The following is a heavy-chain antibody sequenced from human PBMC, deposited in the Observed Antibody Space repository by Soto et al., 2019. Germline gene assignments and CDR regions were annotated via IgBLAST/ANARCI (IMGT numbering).Heavy chain of an antibody. D-gene: IGHD1-1*01. Sequence: EVQLVASGGGLVKPGGYLRLSCAASGFTFSSYSCNWVRRAPGKGLEWVSIITPTGTFISYADSVRGRFTISRDNAKNSLYLQMDSLGGGDTAVYYCARARGNDWYEDYWGQGSLVTVSS. CDR1: GFTFSSYS. CDR3: ARARGNDWYEDY. V-gene: IGHV3-21*06. J-gene: IGHJ4*02. CDR2: ITPTGTFI.